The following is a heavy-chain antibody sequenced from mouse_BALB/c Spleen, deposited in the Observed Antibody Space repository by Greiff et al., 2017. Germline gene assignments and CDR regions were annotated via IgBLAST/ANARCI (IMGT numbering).Heavy chain of an antibody. CDR3: ARRTTTGQGYWYFDV. V-gene: IGHV5-17*02. D-gene: IGHD1-1*01. CDR2: ISSGSSTI. Sequence: EVKVVESGGGLVQPGGSRKLSCAASGFTFSSFGMHWVRQAPEKGLEWVAYISSGSSTIYYADTVKGRFTISRDNPKNTLFLQMTSLRSEDTAMYYCARRTTTGQGYWYFDVWGAGTTVTVSS. CDR1: GFTFSSFG. J-gene: IGHJ1*01.